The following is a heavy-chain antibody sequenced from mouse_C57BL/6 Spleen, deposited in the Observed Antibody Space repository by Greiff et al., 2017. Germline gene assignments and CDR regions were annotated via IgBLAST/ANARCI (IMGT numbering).Heavy chain of an antibody. J-gene: IGHJ3*01. Sequence: VKLVESGAELVRPGASVTLSCKASGYTFTDYEMHWVKQTPVHGLEWIGAIDPETGGTAYNQKFKGKAILTADKSSSTAYMELRSLTSEDSAVYYCTRGDYYGSLFAYWGQGTLVTVSA. CDR2: IDPETGGT. D-gene: IGHD1-1*01. V-gene: IGHV1-15*01. CDR3: TRGDYYGSLFAY. CDR1: GYTFTDYE.